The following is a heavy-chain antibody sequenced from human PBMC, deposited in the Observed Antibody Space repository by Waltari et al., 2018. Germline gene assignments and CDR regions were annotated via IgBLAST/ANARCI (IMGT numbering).Heavy chain of an antibody. Sequence: QLQLQESGPGLVKPSETLSLTCTVSGGSISSSSYYWGWIRQPPGKGLEWIGSIYFSVSTYYKPSIKCRVTISVDTSKNPFSLKLSSGTAAETAVYDCARVDYGEYGMDVWGQGTTVTVSS. CDR1: GGSISSSSYY. J-gene: IGHJ6*02. V-gene: IGHV4-39*07. D-gene: IGHD4-17*01. CDR3: ARVDYGEYGMDV. CDR2: IYFSVST.